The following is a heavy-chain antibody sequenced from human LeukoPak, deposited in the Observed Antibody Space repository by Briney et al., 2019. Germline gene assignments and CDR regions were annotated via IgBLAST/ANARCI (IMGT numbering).Heavy chain of an antibody. CDR1: GFTFSSYW. J-gene: IGHJ4*02. CDR3: ASFRYYDFWSGYSTFDY. D-gene: IGHD3-3*01. V-gene: IGHV3-74*01. Sequence: GGSLRLSCAASGFTFSSYWMHWVRQAPGKGLVWVSRINTDGSSTSYADSVKGRFTISRDNAKNTLYLQMNSLRAEDTAVYYCASFRYYDFWSGYSTFDYWGQGTLVTVSS. CDR2: INTDGSST.